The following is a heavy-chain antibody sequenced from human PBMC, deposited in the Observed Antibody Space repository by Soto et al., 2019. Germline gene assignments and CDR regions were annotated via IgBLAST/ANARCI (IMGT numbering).Heavy chain of an antibody. CDR1: GFTFSSYS. J-gene: IGHJ4*02. Sequence: GGSLRLSCAASGFTFSSYSMSWVRQAPGKGLEWVSYISSSSSTIYYADSVKGRFTISRDNAKNSLYLQMNNLRVEDTAVYYCAKYSFSHFDYWGQGVLVTVSS. CDR3: AKYSFSHFDY. D-gene: IGHD1-26*01. CDR2: ISSSSSTI. V-gene: IGHV3-48*01.